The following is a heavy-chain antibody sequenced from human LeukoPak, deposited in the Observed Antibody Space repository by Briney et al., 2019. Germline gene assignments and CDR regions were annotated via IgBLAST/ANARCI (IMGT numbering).Heavy chain of an antibody. CDR1: NDSVNNGNSY. D-gene: IGHD5-18*01. CDR2: FYYSGRS. Sequence: SETLSLTCTVSNDSVNNGNSYWSWVRQPPGKGLEWIGCFYYSGRSYYNPSLRSRVAISGDTANNQFSLKVNSVTAADTAVYFCARTGFSYGSAGSWGQGTLVTVSA. CDR3: ARTGFSYGSAGS. V-gene: IGHV4-30-4*01. J-gene: IGHJ5*02.